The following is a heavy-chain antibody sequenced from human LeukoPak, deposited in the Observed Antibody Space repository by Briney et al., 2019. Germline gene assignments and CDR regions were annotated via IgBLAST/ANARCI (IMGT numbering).Heavy chain of an antibody. J-gene: IGHJ4*02. Sequence: ASVKVSCKASGFTFTSSAMQWVRQARGQRLEWIGWIVVGSGNTNYAQKFQERVTITRDMSTSTAYMELSSLRSEDTAVYYCASLNLADSGGSYDDWGQGTLVTVSS. CDR3: ASLNLADSGGSYDD. CDR2: IVVGSGNT. D-gene: IGHD3-22*01. CDR1: GFTFTSSA. V-gene: IGHV1-58*02.